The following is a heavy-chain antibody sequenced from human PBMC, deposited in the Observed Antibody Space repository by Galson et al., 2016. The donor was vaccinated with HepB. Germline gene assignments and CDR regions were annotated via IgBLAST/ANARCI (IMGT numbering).Heavy chain of an antibody. CDR1: GGTFRNYA. D-gene: IGHD6-19*01. Sequence: SVKVSCKASGGTFRNYAISWVRQAPGQGLEWMGGIIPIYGTTSYAQKFQGRVTITADESTSTAYMDLSSLRFEDTALYYCARGGDSSGWYEVIFWGQGTLVTVSS. V-gene: IGHV1-69*13. CDR3: ARGGDSSGWYEVIF. CDR2: IIPIYGTT. J-gene: IGHJ4*02.